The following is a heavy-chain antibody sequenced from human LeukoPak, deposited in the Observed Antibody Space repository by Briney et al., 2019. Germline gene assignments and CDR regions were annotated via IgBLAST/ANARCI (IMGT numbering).Heavy chain of an antibody. CDR3: ARAPARVCGGGSCYSRHYYYYYMDV. Sequence: ASVKVSCKASGDTFSGYYIHWVRQAPGQGLEWMGWINPNRGGTNYAQKFQGRVTLTRDTSISTAYMGLSRLRSHDTAVYYCARAPARVCGGGSCYSRHYYYYYMDVWGKGTTVTISS. J-gene: IGHJ6*03. V-gene: IGHV1-2*02. CDR2: INPNRGGT. CDR1: GDTFSGYY. D-gene: IGHD2-15*01.